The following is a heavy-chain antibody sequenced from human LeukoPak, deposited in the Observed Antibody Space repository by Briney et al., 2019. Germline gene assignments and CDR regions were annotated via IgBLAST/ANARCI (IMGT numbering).Heavy chain of an antibody. D-gene: IGHD4-17*01. V-gene: IGHV3-7*05. Sequence: PGGSLRLSCAASGFAFSSYWMSWVRQAPGKGLEWVANIKQDGSEKYYVDSVKGRFTTSRDNAKNSLYLQMNNLRAEDTAVYYCARDFNYGDFDYWGQGTLVTVSS. CDR3: ARDFNYGDFDY. CDR2: IKQDGSEK. J-gene: IGHJ4*02. CDR1: GFAFSSYW.